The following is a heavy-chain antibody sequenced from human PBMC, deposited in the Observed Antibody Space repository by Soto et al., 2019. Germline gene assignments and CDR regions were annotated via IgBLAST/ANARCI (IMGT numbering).Heavy chain of an antibody. D-gene: IGHD3-16*02. J-gene: IGHJ4*02. V-gene: IGHV3-23*01. CDR1: GFTFSSYA. Sequence: EVQLLESGGGLVQPGGSLRLSCAASGFTFSSYAMSWVRQAPGKGLEWVSAISGSGGSTYYADSVKGRFTISRDNSKNTLYLQMNCLRAEDTAVYYWAKVPVWGNYRPITPHFDYWGQGTLVTVSS. CDR2: ISGSGGST. CDR3: AKVPVWGNYRPITPHFDY.